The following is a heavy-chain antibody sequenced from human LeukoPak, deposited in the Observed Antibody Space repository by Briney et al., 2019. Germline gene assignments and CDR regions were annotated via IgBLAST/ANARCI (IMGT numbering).Heavy chain of an antibody. Sequence: PSETLSPTCTVSGGSISSSSYYWGWIRQPPGKGLEWIGSIYYSGSTYYNPSLKSRVTISVDTSKNQFSLKLSSVTAADTAVYYCARTYSSGWYLGYWGQGTLVTVSS. CDR3: ARTYSSGWYLGY. CDR1: GGSISSSSYY. CDR2: IYYSGST. J-gene: IGHJ4*02. D-gene: IGHD6-19*01. V-gene: IGHV4-39*01.